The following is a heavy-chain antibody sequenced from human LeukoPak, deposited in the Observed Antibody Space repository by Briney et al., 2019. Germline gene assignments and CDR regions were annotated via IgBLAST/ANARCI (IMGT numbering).Heavy chain of an antibody. CDR3: AKDVDIAARYNWFDP. Sequence: PGGSLRLSCAASGFTFSSYAMSWVRQAPGKGLEWVSAISGSGGSTHYADSVKGRFTISRDNSKNTLYLQMNSLRAEDTAVYYCAKDVDIAARYNWFDPWGQGTLVTVSS. V-gene: IGHV3-23*01. D-gene: IGHD6-6*01. CDR2: ISGSGGST. J-gene: IGHJ5*02. CDR1: GFTFSSYA.